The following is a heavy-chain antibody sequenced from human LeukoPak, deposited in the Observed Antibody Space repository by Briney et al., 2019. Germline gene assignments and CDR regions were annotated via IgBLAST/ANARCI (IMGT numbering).Heavy chain of an antibody. Sequence: GGSLRLSCPASGFTFSNYWMHWVRQAPGKGLVWVSRINSDGSSTSYADSVKGRFTISRDNAKNTLYLQMNSLRAEDTAVYYCARGDYYDSSGGYYYYYGMDVWGQGTTVTVSS. J-gene: IGHJ6*02. CDR1: GFTFSNYW. CDR2: INSDGSST. V-gene: IGHV3-74*01. D-gene: IGHD3-22*01. CDR3: ARGDYYDSSGGYYYYYGMDV.